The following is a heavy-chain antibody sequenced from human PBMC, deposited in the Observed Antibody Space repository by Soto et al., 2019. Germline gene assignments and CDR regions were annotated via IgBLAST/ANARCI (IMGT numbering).Heavy chain of an antibody. Sequence: GASVKVSCKASGYTFTSYGINWVRQAPGQGLEWMGWISAKHGNTNYAQKLQGRVTMTTDTSTSTAYMELRSLRSDDTAVYYCARGFRVAATRWWFDPWGQGTLVTVSS. V-gene: IGHV1-18*01. CDR3: ARGFRVAATRWWFDP. CDR1: GYTFTSYG. J-gene: IGHJ5*02. D-gene: IGHD2-15*01. CDR2: ISAKHGNT.